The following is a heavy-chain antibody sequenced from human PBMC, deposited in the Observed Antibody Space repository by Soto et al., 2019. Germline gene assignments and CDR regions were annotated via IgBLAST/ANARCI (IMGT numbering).Heavy chain of an antibody. CDR2: ISAYNGNT. J-gene: IGHJ6*02. CDR3: ARDGDIVGIGGMDV. V-gene: IGHV1-18*04. D-gene: IGHD2-15*01. CDR1: GYTFTSYG. Sequence: XSVKVSCEASGYTFTSYGISWVRQAPGQGLEWMGWISAYNGNTNYAQKLQGRVTMTTDTSTSTAYMELRSLRSDDTAVYYCARDGDIVGIGGMDVWGQGTTVTVSS.